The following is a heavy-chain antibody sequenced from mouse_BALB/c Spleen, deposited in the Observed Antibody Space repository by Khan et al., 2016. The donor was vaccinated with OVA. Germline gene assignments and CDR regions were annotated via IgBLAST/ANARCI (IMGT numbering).Heavy chain of an antibody. CDR3: AGLCYYGNDGPCFDV. CDR2: IWSDGHT. Sequence: QVQLKESGPGLVAPSQSLSITCTISGFSLTSYGVHWVRQPPGKGLEWLVVIWSDGHTTYNSALKSRLSISKDNSKSQVFLKMNSLETDDTAMYYCAGLCYYGNDGPCFDVWGAGTTVTVSS. V-gene: IGHV2-6-1*01. CDR1: GFSLTSYG. J-gene: IGHJ1*01. D-gene: IGHD2-2*01.